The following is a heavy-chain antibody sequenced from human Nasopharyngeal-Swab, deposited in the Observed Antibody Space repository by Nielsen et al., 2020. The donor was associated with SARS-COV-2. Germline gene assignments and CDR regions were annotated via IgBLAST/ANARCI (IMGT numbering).Heavy chain of an antibody. J-gene: IGHJ4*02. CDR1: GFTFSSYG. Sequence: GESLKISCAASGFTFSSYGMHWVRQAPGKGLEWVAVISYDGSNKYYADSVKGRFTISRDNSKNTPYLQMNSLRAEDTAVYYCAKDGAGELLVWGQGTLVTVSS. V-gene: IGHV3-30*18. D-gene: IGHD3-10*01. CDR2: ISYDGSNK. CDR3: AKDGAGELLV.